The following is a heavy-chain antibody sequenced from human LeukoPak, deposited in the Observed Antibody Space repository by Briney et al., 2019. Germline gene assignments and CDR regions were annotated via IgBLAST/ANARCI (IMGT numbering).Heavy chain of an antibody. CDR3: TRDGYHYYDSSGYTPFDY. V-gene: IGHV3-49*04. CDR1: GFTFGDYA. D-gene: IGHD3-22*01. CDR2: IRSKAYGGTT. Sequence: AGGSLRLSCTASGFTFGDYAMSWVRQAPGKGLEGVGFIRSKAYGGTTEYAASVKGRFTISRDDSKSIAYLQMNSLKTEDTAVYYCTRDGYHYYDSSGYTPFDYWGQGTLVTVSS. J-gene: IGHJ4*02.